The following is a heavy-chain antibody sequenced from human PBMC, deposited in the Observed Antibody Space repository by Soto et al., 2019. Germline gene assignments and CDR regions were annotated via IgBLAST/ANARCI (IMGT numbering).Heavy chain of an antibody. CDR1: GYTFIVYF. CDR3: ERGPSHGEFDY. D-gene: IGHD5-18*01. V-gene: IGHV1-2*02. Sequence: ASVKVSCKASGYTFIVYFLHWFRQAPGQGPEWVGWINPKNGDTKYAQNFQGRVTMTRDTSIDTVYMELSRLQSDDTTVYYCERGPSHGEFDYWGQGSRVTVPS. CDR2: INPKNGDT. J-gene: IGHJ4*02.